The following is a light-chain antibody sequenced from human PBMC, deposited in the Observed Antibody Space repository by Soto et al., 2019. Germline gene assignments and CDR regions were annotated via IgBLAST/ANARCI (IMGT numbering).Light chain of an antibody. CDR3: HVWDSSRDHVV. J-gene: IGLJ3*02. Sequence: SYELIQPASVSVAPGKTATITCGGSNIGGKTVHWFQQKPGQAPVVVLYYDTHRPSGIPERFSGSNSGNTATLTITRVDAGDEADYYCHVWDSSRDHVVFGGGTKLTVL. CDR1: NIGGKT. CDR2: YDT. V-gene: IGLV3-21*04.